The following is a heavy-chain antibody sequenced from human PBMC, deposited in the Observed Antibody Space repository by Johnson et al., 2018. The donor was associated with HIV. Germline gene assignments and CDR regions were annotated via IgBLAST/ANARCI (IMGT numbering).Heavy chain of an antibody. D-gene: IGHD3-22*01. CDR1: GFTFSSYA. CDR3: AREVNAFDI. CDR2: ISYDGSNK. J-gene: IGHJ3*02. V-gene: IGHV3-30-3*01. Sequence: QVQLVESGGGLVKPGGSLRLSCAASGFTFSSYAMHWVRQAPGKGLEWVAVISYDGSNKYYADSVKGRFTISRDNSKTTLYLQMNSLRAEDTAVYYCAREVNAFDIWGQGTMVTVSS.